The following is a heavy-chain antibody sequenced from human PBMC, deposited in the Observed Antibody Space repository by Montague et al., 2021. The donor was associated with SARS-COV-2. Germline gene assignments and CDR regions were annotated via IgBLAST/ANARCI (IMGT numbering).Heavy chain of an antibody. CDR1: GASIRANSW. D-gene: IGHD3-10*01. Sequence: SETLSLTCSVSGASIRANSWWTWLRQPPGKGLEWIGEMFHSGSAHYHPSLRSRATISIDNSTDQFSLKLTSVTAADPAVYSCVGCGDAGSGRHDYWGQGTLVTVSS. CDR2: MFHSGSA. V-gene: IGHV4-4*02. CDR3: VGCGDAGSGRHDY. J-gene: IGHJ4*02.